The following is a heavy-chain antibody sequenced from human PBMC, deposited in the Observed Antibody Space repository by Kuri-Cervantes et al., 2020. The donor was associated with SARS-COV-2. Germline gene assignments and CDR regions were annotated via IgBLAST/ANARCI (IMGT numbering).Heavy chain of an antibody. D-gene: IGHD3-22*01. CDR1: GFTFTTYA. CDR2: ISGSGGST. V-gene: IGHV3-23*01. CDR3: AKDQGFYESSGYFLF. Sequence: GGSLRLSCAASGFTFTTYAMTWVRQAPGKGLEWVSVISGSGGSTYYSDSVTGRFTISRDNSKNTLYLQMNSLRAEDTAVYYCAKDQGFYESSGYFLFWGQGTMVTVSS. J-gene: IGHJ3*01.